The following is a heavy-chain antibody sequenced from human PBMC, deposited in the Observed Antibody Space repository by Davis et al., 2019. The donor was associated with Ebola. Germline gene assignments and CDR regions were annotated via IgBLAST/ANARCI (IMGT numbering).Heavy chain of an antibody. J-gene: IGHJ6*02. CDR1: GFAFTNYA. CDR2: IRGSGGSS. Sequence: GESLKISCAASGFAFTNYAMAWVRQAPGRGLEWVSIIRGSGGSSYYADFVWGRFTISRDNSKNTVYLQLNSLRVEDTATYYCAKDLLVPAAIRGMRVWGQGTTVTVSS. D-gene: IGHD2-2*02. V-gene: IGHV3-23*01. CDR3: AKDLLVPAAIRGMRV.